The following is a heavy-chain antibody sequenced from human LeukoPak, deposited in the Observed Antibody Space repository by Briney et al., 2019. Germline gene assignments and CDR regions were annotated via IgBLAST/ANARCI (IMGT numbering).Heavy chain of an antibody. CDR3: ARDRYYDSWEYYFDY. J-gene: IGHJ4*02. D-gene: IGHD3-22*01. CDR1: GYTFIGYY. V-gene: IGHV1-2*02. CDR2: INPNSGGT. Sequence: ASVKVSCKASGYTFIGYYMHWVRQAPGQGLEWMGWINPNSGGTNYAQKFQGRVTMTRDTSISTAYMGLSRLRSDDTAVYYCARDRYYDSWEYYFDYWGQGTLVTVSS.